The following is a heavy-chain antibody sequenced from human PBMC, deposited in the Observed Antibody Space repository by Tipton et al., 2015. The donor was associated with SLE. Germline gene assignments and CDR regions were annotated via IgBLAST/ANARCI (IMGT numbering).Heavy chain of an antibody. V-gene: IGHV4-61*02. CDR3: ACQYSSSYNWFDS. CDR1: GGSISSGSYY. D-gene: IGHD6-6*01. CDR2: TYTSGGT. Sequence: TLSLTCTVSGGSISSGSYYWSWIRQPAGKGLEWIGRTYTSGGTNYNPSLKSRVTISVDTSKNQFSLKLSSVTAADTAVYYCACQYSSSYNWFDSWGQGTLVTVSS. J-gene: IGHJ5*01.